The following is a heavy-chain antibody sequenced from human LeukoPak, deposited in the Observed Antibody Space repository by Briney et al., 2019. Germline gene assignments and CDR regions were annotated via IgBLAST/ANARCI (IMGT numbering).Heavy chain of an antibody. CDR3: ARDRSYYDILTGYYKGVDY. CDR2: ISSSGSTI. V-gene: IGHV3-11*01. J-gene: IGHJ4*02. Sequence: GGSLRPSCAASGFTFSDYYMSWIRQAPGKGLEWVSYISSSGSTIYYADSVKGRFTISRDNAKNSLYLQMNSLRAEDTAVYYCARDRSYYDILTGYYKGVDYWGQGTLVTVSS. CDR1: GFTFSDYY. D-gene: IGHD3-9*01.